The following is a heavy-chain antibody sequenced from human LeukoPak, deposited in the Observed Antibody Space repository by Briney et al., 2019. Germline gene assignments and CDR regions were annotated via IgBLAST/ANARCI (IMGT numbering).Heavy chain of an antibody. V-gene: IGHV3-23*01. CDR1: GFTFSSYA. Sequence: GGSLRLSCAASGFTFSSYAMGWVRQAPGKGLEWVSAISGSGVTTHYAGSVKGRFSISRDNSMNTLYLQMNSLRAEDTAVYYCAKKIQVGATSPYSDFQDWGQGTLVTVSS. CDR2: ISGSGVTT. J-gene: IGHJ1*01. CDR3: AKKIQVGATSPYSDFQD. D-gene: IGHD1-26*01.